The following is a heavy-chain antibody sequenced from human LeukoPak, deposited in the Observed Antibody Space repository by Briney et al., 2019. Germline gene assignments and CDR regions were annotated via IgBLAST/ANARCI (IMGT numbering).Heavy chain of an antibody. CDR3: ASRIAVAGTLYFDY. Sequence: GGSLRLSCAASGFTVSSNYMSRVRQAPGKGLEWVSVIYSGGSTYYADSVKGRFTISRHNSENTLYLQMNSLRAEDTAVYYCASRIAVAGTLYFDYWGQGTLVTVSS. J-gene: IGHJ4*02. D-gene: IGHD6-19*01. CDR2: IYSGGST. V-gene: IGHV3-53*04. CDR1: GFTVSSNY.